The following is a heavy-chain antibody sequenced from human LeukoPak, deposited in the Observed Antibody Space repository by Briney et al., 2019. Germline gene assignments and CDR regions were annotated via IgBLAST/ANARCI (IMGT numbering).Heavy chain of an antibody. J-gene: IGHJ5*02. Sequence: TGGSLRLSCAASGVIVSRNFMSWVRQAPGKGLQWVAIMYAGGTTDYSESVRGRFHISRDTSNNTLSLQMNSLRAEDTAVYYCARGSGSGWPLDRWGQGTLVTVSP. D-gene: IGHD6-19*01. V-gene: IGHV3-53*01. CDR3: ARGSGSGWPLDR. CDR1: GVIVSRNF. CDR2: MYAGGTT.